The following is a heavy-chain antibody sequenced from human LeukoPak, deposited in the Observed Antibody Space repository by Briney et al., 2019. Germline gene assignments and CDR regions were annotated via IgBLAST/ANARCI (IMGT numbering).Heavy chain of an antibody. V-gene: IGHV6-1*01. J-gene: IGHJ6*04. CDR2: TYYRSKWYN. CDR3: ARSPEPIVKYYYGMDI. CDR1: GDSVARNSAA. D-gene: IGHD1-14*01. Sequence: SQTLSLTCAISGDSVARNSAAWNWIRQSPSRGLEWLGRTYYRSKWYNDYAPSVESRITINPDTSKNHFSLQLNSVTPEDTAVYYCARSPEPIVKYYYGMDIWGKGTTVTVSP.